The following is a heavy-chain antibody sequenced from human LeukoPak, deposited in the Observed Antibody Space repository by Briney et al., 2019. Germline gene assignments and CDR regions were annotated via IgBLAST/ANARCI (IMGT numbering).Heavy chain of an antibody. CDR1: GGSISSSSYY. Sequence: PSETLSLTCTVSGGSISSSSYYWGWIRQPPGKGLEWIGSIYYSGSTYYNPSLKSRVTISVDTSKNQFSLKLSSVTAADTAVYYCAVGWFGELYYYYGLDVWGQGTTVTVSS. J-gene: IGHJ6*02. V-gene: IGHV4-39*07. D-gene: IGHD3-10*01. CDR2: IYYSGST. CDR3: AVGWFGELYYYYGLDV.